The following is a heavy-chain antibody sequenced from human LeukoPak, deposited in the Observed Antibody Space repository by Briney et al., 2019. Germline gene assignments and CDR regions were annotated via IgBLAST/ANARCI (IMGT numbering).Heavy chain of an antibody. CDR3: ARPTLGSNTQIYYYYYGMDV. CDR2: INTNTGNP. V-gene: IGHV7-4-1*02. Sequence: ASVKVSCKASGYTFTSYAMNWVRQAPGQGLEWMGWINTNTGNPTYAQGFTGRFVFSLDTSVSTAYLQISSLKAEDTAVYYCARPTLGSNTQIYYYYYGMDVWGQGTTVTVSS. J-gene: IGHJ6*02. CDR1: GYTFTSYA.